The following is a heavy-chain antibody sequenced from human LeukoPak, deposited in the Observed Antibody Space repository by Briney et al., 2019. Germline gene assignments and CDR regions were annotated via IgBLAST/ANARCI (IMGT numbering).Heavy chain of an antibody. V-gene: IGHV4-59*12. CDR2: IYNRGTT. D-gene: IGHD2-2*01. CDR3: ARDSPTSPPAYYGMDV. Sequence: SETLSLTCTVSGGSIDNSHWTWIRQPPGKGLEWIGCIYNRGTTIYNPSLRSRLTISVDTSKNQLSLRLSSVTAAGTAAYFCARDSPTSPPAYYGMDVWGRGTTVTVSS. J-gene: IGHJ6*02. CDR1: GGSIDNSH.